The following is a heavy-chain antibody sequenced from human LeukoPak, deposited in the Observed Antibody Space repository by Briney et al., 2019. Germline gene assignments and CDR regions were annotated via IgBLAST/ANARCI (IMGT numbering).Heavy chain of an antibody. CDR3: AKDYYYDSSGNFQH. CDR1: GFTFSSYA. CDR2: ISYDGSNK. J-gene: IGHJ1*01. V-gene: IGHV3-30-3*01. Sequence: GGSLRLSCAASGFTFSSYAMHWVRQAPGKGLEWVAVISYDGSNKYYADSVKGRFTISRDNSKNTLYLQMNSLRAEDTAVYYCAKDYYYDSSGNFQHWGQGTLVTVSS. D-gene: IGHD3-22*01.